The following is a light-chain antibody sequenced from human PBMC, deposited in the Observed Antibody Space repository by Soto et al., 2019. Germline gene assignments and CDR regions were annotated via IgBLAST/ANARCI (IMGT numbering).Light chain of an antibody. J-gene: IGLJ2*01. CDR2: SNN. Sequence: QSVLTQPPSASGTPGQRVTISCSGSYSNVGTNTVNWYQQLPGAAPTVVVYSNNQRPSGVPDRFSGSKSGTSASLAINGLQSEDEADYYCAAWDDNVDGVLFGGGTQLTV. V-gene: IGLV1-44*01. CDR3: AAWDDNVDGVL. CDR1: YSNVGTNT.